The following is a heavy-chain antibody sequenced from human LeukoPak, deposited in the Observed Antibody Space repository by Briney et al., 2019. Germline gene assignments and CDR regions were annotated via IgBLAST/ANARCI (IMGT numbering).Heavy chain of an antibody. CDR1: GGSISSYY. CDR2: IYYSGST. Sequence: SETLSLTCTVSGGSISSYYWSWIRQPPGKGLGWIGYIYYSGSTNYNPSLKSRVTISVDTSKNQFSLKLSSVTAADTAVYYCARTTVTTSWFDPWGQGTLATVSS. CDR3: ARTTVTTSWFDP. V-gene: IGHV4-59*08. D-gene: IGHD4-11*01. J-gene: IGHJ5*02.